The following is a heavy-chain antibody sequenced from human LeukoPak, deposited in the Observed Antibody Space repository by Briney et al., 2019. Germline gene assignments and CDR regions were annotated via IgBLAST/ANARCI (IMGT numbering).Heavy chain of an antibody. Sequence: SETLSLTCIVSGGSISSSSYYWGWIRQPPGKGLEWIGSIHYSGSTYYNPSLKSRVTISVDTSKNQFSLKLSSVTAADTAVYYCARLDFWTGYSDYWGQGTLVTVSS. CDR1: GGSISSSSYY. CDR2: IHYSGST. V-gene: IGHV4-39*01. J-gene: IGHJ4*02. CDR3: ARLDFWTGYSDY. D-gene: IGHD3/OR15-3a*01.